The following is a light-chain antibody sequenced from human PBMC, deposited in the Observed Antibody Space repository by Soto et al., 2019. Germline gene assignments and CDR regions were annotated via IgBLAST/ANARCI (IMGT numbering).Light chain of an antibody. CDR2: AAS. J-gene: IGKJ2*01. Sequence: DIQMTQSPSSLSASVGDRLTITCRPSQSISSYLNWYQQKPGKAPKLLIYAASSLQSGVPSRFSGSGSGTDFTLTISSLQPEDFATYYCQQSYSTPYTFGPGTKLEIK. V-gene: IGKV1-39*01. CDR1: QSISSY. CDR3: QQSYSTPYT.